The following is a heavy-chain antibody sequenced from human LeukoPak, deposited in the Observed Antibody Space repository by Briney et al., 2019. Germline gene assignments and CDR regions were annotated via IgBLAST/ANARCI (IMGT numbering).Heavy chain of an antibody. D-gene: IGHD6-13*01. J-gene: IGHJ5*02. V-gene: IGHV1-69*13. CDR1: GGTFSSYA. Sequence: SVKVSCKASGGTFSSYAISWVRQAPGQGLEWMGGIIPIFGTANYAQKFQGRVTITADESTSTAYMELSSLRSEDTAVYYCARVGFPYSSSWYFLDPWGQGTLVTVSS. CDR3: ARVGFPYSSSWYFLDP. CDR2: IIPIFGTA.